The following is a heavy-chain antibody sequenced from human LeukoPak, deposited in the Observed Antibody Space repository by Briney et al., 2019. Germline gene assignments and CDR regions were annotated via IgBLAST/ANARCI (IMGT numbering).Heavy chain of an antibody. CDR1: GITVSSNY. D-gene: IGHD6-19*01. V-gene: IGHV3-66*01. Sequence: PGGSLRLSCAASGITVSSNYMSWVRQAPGKGLEWVSVIYTDGTTYYADSVKARFTISRDNSKNTLYLQMNSLRAEDTAIYYCARDLGSYSTGWYMGFDYWGQGTLVTVSS. CDR3: ARDLGSYSTGWYMGFDY. J-gene: IGHJ4*02. CDR2: IYTDGTT.